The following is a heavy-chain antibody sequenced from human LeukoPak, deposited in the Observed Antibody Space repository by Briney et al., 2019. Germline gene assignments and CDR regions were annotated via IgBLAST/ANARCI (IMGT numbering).Heavy chain of an antibody. D-gene: IGHD2-2*01. CDR3: ATGNIVVVPAANDYYDY. V-gene: IGHV1-24*01. Sequence: GASVKVSCKVSGYTLTELSMHWVRQAPGKGLEWMGGFDPEDGETIYAQKFQGRVTMTEDTSTDTAYMELSNLRSEDTAVYYCATGNIVVVPAANDYYDYWGQGTLVTVSS. CDR2: FDPEDGET. J-gene: IGHJ4*02. CDR1: GYTLTELS.